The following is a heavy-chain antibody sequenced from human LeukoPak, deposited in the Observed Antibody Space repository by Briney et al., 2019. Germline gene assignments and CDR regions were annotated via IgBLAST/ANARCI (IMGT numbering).Heavy chain of an antibody. V-gene: IGHV4-59*01. CDR3: ARSAGELLDY. CDR2: IYYSGST. Sequence: PSETLSLTCTVSGGSISSYYWSWIRQPPGKGLEWIGYIYYSGSTNYNPSLKSRVTISVDTSKNQFSLKLSSVTAADTAVYYCARSAGELLDYWGQGTLVTVSS. D-gene: IGHD3-10*01. J-gene: IGHJ4*02. CDR1: GGSISSYY.